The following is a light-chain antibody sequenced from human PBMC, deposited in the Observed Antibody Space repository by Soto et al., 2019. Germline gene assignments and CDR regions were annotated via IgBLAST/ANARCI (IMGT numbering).Light chain of an antibody. V-gene: IGLV3-21*04. CDR3: QVWGSSRYLV. CDR1: NIGSKS. CDR2: YDS. J-gene: IGLJ2*01. Sequence: SYELTQPPSVSVAPGKTARITCGGNNIGSKSVHWYQQKPGQAPVLVIYYDSDRPSGIPERFSGSNSGNTATLTISRVEAGDEADYYCQVWGSSRYLVFGGRTKLTVL.